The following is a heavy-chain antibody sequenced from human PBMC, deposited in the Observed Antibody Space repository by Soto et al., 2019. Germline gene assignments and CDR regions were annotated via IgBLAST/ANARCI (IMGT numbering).Heavy chain of an antibody. CDR2: IYYSGST. J-gene: IGHJ4*02. CDR1: GGSISSSSYY. CDR3: ASRRAVAGLYYFDY. Sequence: SETLSLTCTVSGGSISSSSYYWGWIRQPPGKGLEWIGSIYYSGSTYYNPSLKSRVTISVDTSKNQFSLKLSSVTAADTAVYYFASRRAVAGLYYFDYWGQGTVVTVSS. D-gene: IGHD6-19*01. V-gene: IGHV4-39*01.